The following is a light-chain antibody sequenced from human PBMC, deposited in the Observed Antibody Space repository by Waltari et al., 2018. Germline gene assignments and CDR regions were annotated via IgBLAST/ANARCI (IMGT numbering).Light chain of an antibody. CDR1: SSDYYNY. CDR2: DVS. Sequence: QSALTQPASVSGSPGQSITISCTGASSDYYNYVCWYQHHPGKAPKLMIYDVSNRPSGVSNGLSGSKSGSTASLTISGLQAEDEAEYYCSVKRGSNTVVFGGGTKLTVL. J-gene: IGLJ2*01. V-gene: IGLV2-14*03. CDR3: SVKRGSNTVV.